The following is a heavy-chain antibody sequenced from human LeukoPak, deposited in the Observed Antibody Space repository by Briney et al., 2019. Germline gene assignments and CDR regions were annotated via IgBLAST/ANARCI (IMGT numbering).Heavy chain of an antibody. CDR2: IYSGGST. Sequence: GGSLRLSCAASGFTVSSNYMSWVRQAPGKGLEWVSVIYSGGSTYYADSVKGRSTISRDNSKNTLYLQMNSLRAEDTAVYYCARGRERTVTPGYWGQGTLVTVSS. V-gene: IGHV3-53*01. CDR1: GFTVSSNY. CDR3: ARGRERTVTPGY. D-gene: IGHD4-17*01. J-gene: IGHJ4*02.